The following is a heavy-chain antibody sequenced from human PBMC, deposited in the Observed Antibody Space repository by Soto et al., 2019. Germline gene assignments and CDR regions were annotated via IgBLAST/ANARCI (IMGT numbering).Heavy chain of an antibody. Sequence: ASVKVSCKASGYTFTSYAMHWVRQAPGQRLEWMGWINAGNGNTKYSQKFQGRVTITRDTSASTAYMELSSLRSEDTAVYYCARDQEIVATTHYYYYYGMDVWGKGTTVTVAS. J-gene: IGHJ6*04. CDR1: GYTFTSYA. D-gene: IGHD5-12*01. V-gene: IGHV1-3*01. CDR3: ARDQEIVATTHYYYYYGMDV. CDR2: INAGNGNT.